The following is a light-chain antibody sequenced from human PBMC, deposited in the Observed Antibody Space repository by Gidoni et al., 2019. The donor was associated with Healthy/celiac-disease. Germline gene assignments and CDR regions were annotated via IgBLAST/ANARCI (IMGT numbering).Light chain of an antibody. V-gene: IGKV2-28*01. CDR1: QSLLHSNGYNY. J-gene: IGKJ2*01. Sequence: DIVMTQSPLSLPVTPGEPASISCRSSQSLLHSNGYNYLDWYLQKPGQSPQLLIYLGSNRASGVPDRFSGSGSGTDFTLKISRVEAEDVGVYYCMQALQTPRXFXQGTXLEI. CDR3: MQALQTPRX. CDR2: LGS.